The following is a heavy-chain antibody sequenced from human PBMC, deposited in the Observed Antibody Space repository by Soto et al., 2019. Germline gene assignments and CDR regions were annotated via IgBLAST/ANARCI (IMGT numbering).Heavy chain of an antibody. Sequence: QITLKESGPTLVKPTQTLTLTCTFSGFSLDTSGVGVGWIRQPPGKALEWLALVYWNDDKRYSPYLKSRLTISKDTSKNQVVLTMTNMDPMDTATYYCVDRVDCSSPGYWGQGTLVTVAS. D-gene: IGHD6-13*01. V-gene: IGHV2-5*01. J-gene: IGHJ4*02. CDR3: VDRVDCSSPGY. CDR2: VYWNDDK. CDR1: GFSLDTSGVG.